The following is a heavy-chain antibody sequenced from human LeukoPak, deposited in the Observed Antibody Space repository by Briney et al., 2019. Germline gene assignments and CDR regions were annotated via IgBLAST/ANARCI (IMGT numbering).Heavy chain of an antibody. CDR1: GFTFSSYA. CDR3: ADYYYDSSGYYPEYFQH. CDR2: ISGSGGST. D-gene: IGHD3-22*01. V-gene: IGHV3-23*01. J-gene: IGHJ1*01. Sequence: GGSLRLSCAASGFTFSSYAMSWVGEAPGKGREGGSAISGSGGSTYYADSVKGRFTISRDNSKNTLYLQMNSLRAEDTAVYYCADYYYDSSGYYPEYFQHWGQGTLVTVSS.